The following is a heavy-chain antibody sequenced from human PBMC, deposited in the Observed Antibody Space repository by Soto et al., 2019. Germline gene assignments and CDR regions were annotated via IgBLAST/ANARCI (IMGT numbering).Heavy chain of an antibody. CDR1: KFTFSRYA. CDR2: ISGRNDGT. V-gene: IGHV3-23*01. J-gene: IGHJ4*02. Sequence: RVCRTVGKFTFSRYAWSWVSQDPGKVPEWVSAISGRNDGTFYADSVKGRFPISRDNSKNTLYLQMNSLRAEDTAVYYCAKDRPRGCSGGSCYCGAQGGQGTMVTVSS. CDR3: AKDRPRGCSGGSCYCGAQ. D-gene: IGHD2-15*01.